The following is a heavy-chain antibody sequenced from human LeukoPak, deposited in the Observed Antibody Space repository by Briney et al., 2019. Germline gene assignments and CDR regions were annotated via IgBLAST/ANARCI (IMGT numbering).Heavy chain of an antibody. CDR1: GFTVSSNY. CDR3: AIGVVIPPQFDY. Sequence: GGSLRLSCAASGFTVSSNYMSWVRQAPGKGLEWVSVIYSGGSTHYADSMKGRFTISRDNFKNTLYLQMNSLRAEDTAVYYCAIGVVIPPQFDYWGQGTLVTVSS. CDR2: IYSGGST. D-gene: IGHD3-3*01. V-gene: IGHV3-53*01. J-gene: IGHJ4*02.